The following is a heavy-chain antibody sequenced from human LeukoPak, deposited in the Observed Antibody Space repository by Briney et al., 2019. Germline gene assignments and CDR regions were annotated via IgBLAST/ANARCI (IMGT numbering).Heavy chain of an antibody. D-gene: IGHD6-19*01. Sequence: SVKVSCKASGGTFSSYAISWVRQAPGQGLEWMGRIIPILGIANYAQKFQGRVTITADKSTSTAYMELSSLRSEDTAVYYCARDLGSSGMALGPYYFDYWGQGTLVTVSS. CDR1: GGTFSSYA. CDR2: IIPILGIA. CDR3: ARDLGSSGMALGPYYFDY. J-gene: IGHJ4*02. V-gene: IGHV1-69*04.